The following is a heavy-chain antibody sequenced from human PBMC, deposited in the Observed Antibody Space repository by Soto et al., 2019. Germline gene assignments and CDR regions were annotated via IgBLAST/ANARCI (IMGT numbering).Heavy chain of an antibody. CDR2: ISSSSSYI. Sequence: GGSLRLSCAASGFTFSSYSMNWVRQAPGKGLEWVSSISSSSSYIYYADSVKGRFTISRDNAKNSLYLQMNSLRAEDTAVYYCARGELGIAAAGTVYWFDLWGQGTLVTVSS. J-gene: IGHJ5*02. CDR1: GFTFSSYS. D-gene: IGHD6-13*01. V-gene: IGHV3-21*01. CDR3: ARGELGIAAAGTVYWFDL.